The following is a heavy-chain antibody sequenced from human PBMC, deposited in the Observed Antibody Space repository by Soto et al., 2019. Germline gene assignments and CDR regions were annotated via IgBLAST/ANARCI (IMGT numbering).Heavy chain of an antibody. CDR1: GFTFNNYA. D-gene: IGHD3-9*01. CDR3: AKGYYDILTGFDY. V-gene: IGHV3-23*01. Sequence: PGGSLRLSCAASGFTFNNYAMSWVRQTPGKGLEWVSGISGSGDSTYYADSAKGRFTISRDNSKNTLYLQMNVLRDEDTAVYYCAKGYYDILTGFDYWGQGVLVTVSS. J-gene: IGHJ4*02. CDR2: ISGSGDST.